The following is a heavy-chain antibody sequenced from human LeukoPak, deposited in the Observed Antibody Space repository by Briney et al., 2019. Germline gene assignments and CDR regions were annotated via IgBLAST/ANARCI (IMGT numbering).Heavy chain of an antibody. CDR2: ISGSGGST. J-gene: IGHJ6*03. D-gene: IGHD3-16*02. CDR1: GFTFSSYA. Sequence: EGSLRLSCAASGFTFSSYAMSWVRQAPGKGLEWVSAISGSGGSTYYADSVKGRFTISRDNSKNTLYLQMNSLRAEDTAVYYCARLGYRSFHYMDVWGKGTTVTVSS. V-gene: IGHV3-23*01. CDR3: ARLGYRSFHYMDV.